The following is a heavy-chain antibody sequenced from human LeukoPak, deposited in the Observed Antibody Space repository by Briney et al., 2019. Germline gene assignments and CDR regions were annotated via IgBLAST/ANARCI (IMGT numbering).Heavy chain of an antibody. V-gene: IGHV1-2*02. D-gene: IGHD5-12*01. J-gene: IGHJ4*02. CDR3: ARGRLRLFLYDY. Sequence: ASVKVSCKASGYTFTGYYMHWVRQAPGQGLEWMGWINPNSGGTNYAQKFHGRLTMTRDTSISTAYMELSRLRSDDTAVYYCARGRLRLFLYDYWGQGTLVTVSS. CDR1: GYTFTGYY. CDR2: INPNSGGT.